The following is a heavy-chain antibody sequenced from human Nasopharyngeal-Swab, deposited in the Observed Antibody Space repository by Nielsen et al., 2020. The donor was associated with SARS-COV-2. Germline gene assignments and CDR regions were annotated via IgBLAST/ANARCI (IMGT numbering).Heavy chain of an antibody. CDR1: GFTFSSYD. CDR3: ARARSVAGTGDDAFDI. CDR2: IGTAGDP. J-gene: IGHJ3*02. V-gene: IGHV3-13*05. Sequence: ESLKISCAASGFTFSSYDMHWVRQATGKGLEWVSAIGTAGDPYYPGSVKGRFTISRENAKNSLYLQMNSLRAGDTAVYYCARARSVAGTGDDAFDIWGQGTMVTVSS. D-gene: IGHD6-19*01.